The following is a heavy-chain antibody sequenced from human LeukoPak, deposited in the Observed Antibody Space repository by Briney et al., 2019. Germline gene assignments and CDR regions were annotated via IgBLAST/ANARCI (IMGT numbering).Heavy chain of an antibody. CDR1: GFTFSTYW. J-gene: IGHJ3*02. D-gene: IGHD4-17*01. CDR3: ARATDGALDI. CDR2: IKQDGSEK. Sequence: GGSLRLSCAASGFTFSTYWMAWVRQAPGKGLEWVANIKQDGSEKNYVDSVKGRFTISRDNAKNSLYLQMNSLRAEDTALYYCARATDGALDIWGQGTVVTVSS. V-gene: IGHV3-7*01.